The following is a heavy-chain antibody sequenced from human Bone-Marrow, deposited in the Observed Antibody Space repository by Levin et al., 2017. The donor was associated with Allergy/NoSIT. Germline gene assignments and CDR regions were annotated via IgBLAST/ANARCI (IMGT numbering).Heavy chain of an antibody. Sequence: LSLTCAASGFTFDDYGMSWVRQAPGKGLEWVSGINWNGGSTGYADSVKGRFTISRDNAKNSLYLQMNSLRAEDTALYYCARDSAHLVAPTYYDILTGYYNGYYYYYMDVWGKGTTVTVSS. CDR3: ARDSAHLVAPTYYDILTGYYNGYYYYYMDV. CDR1: GFTFDDYG. CDR2: INWNGGST. V-gene: IGHV3-20*04. J-gene: IGHJ6*03. D-gene: IGHD3-9*01.